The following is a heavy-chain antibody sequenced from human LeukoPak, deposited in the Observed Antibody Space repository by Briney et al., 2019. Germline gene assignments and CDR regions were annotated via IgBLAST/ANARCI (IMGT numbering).Heavy chain of an antibody. D-gene: IGHD1-26*01. CDR3: AREARGSGRDFDY. CDR2: ISGSAYST. V-gene: IGHV3-23*01. Sequence: GGSLRLSCAASGFTFSGYAMSWVRQAPGKGLEWVSAISGSAYSTYYADSVKGRFTISRDNSKNTLYLQMNSLRDEDTAVYFCAREARGSGRDFDYWGQGILVTVSS. CDR1: GFTFSGYA. J-gene: IGHJ4*02.